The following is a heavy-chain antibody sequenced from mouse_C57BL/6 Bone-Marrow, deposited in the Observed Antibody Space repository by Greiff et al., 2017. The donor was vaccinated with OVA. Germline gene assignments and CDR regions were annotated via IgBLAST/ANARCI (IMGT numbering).Heavy chain of an antibody. J-gene: IGHJ1*03. Sequence: VQLQQSGAELARPGASVKLSCKASGYTFTSYGISWVKQRTGQGLEWIGEIYPRSGNTYYNEKFKGKATLTADKSSSTAYMELRSLTSEDSAVYFCARSSYYYPYFDVWGTGTTVTVSS. D-gene: IGHD1-1*01. V-gene: IGHV1-81*01. CDR3: ARSSYYYPYFDV. CDR2: IYPRSGNT. CDR1: GYTFTSYG.